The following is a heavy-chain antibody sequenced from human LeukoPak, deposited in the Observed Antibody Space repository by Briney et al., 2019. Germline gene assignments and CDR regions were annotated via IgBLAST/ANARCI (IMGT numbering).Heavy chain of an antibody. Sequence: GGSLRLSCAASGFTFSSYAMSWVRQAPGKGLEWVSAISGSGGSTYYADSEKRRFTISRDNSKNTLYLQMNSLRAEDTAVYYCAKDQDPYCGGDCYPPVDYWGQGTLVTVSS. D-gene: IGHD2-21*02. CDR3: AKDQDPYCGGDCYPPVDY. CDR2: ISGSGGST. J-gene: IGHJ4*02. V-gene: IGHV3-23*01. CDR1: GFTFSSYA.